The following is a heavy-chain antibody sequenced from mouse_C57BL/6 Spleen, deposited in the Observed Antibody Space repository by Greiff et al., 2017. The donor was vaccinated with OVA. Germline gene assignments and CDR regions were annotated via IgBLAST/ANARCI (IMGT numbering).Heavy chain of an antibody. CDR1: GFTFSSYA. CDR2: ISSGGDYI. V-gene: IGHV5-9-1*02. J-gene: IGHJ4*01. D-gene: IGHD1-1*01. Sequence: EVKLVESGAGLVKPGGSLKLSCAASGFTFSSYAMSWVRQTPEKRLEWVAYISSGGDYIYYADTVKGRFTISRDNARNTLYLQMSSLKSEDTAMYYCTRGGVYYGSSLPYYYAMDYWGQGTSVTVSS. CDR3: TRGGVYYGSSLPYYYAMDY.